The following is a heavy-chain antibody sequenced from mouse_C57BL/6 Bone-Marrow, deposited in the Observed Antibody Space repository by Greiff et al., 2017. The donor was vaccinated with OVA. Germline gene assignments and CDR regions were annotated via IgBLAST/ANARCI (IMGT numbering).Heavy chain of an antibody. D-gene: IGHD1-1*01. CDR2: IDPSDSYT. CDR3: AGVYGSGCDGYYARDF. V-gene: IGHV1-69*01. CDR1: GYTFTSYW. Sequence: VQLQQPGAELVMPGASVKLSCKASGYTFTSYWMHWVKQRPGQGLEWIGEIDPSDSYTNYNQKFKGKSTLTVDKSSSTAYMQLSSLTSEDSAVYDCAGVYGSGCDGYYARDFGGRGTSVTVS. J-gene: IGHJ4*01.